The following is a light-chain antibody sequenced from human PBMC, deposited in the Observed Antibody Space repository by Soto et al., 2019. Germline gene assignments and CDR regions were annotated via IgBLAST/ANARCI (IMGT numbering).Light chain of an antibody. V-gene: IGLV6-57*01. Sequence: NFMLTQPHSVSESPGKTVTISCTRSSGSIASKYVQWYQQRPGSSPTTVIYEDNRRPSGVPDRFSGSIDSSSNAASLSISRLRTEDEADYYCQSYDSSNPVFGGGTQLTVL. J-gene: IGLJ3*02. CDR2: EDN. CDR3: QSYDSSNPV. CDR1: SGSIASKY.